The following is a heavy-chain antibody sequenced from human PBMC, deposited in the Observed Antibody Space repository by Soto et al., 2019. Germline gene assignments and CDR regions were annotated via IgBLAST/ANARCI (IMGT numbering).Heavy chain of an antibody. J-gene: IGHJ5*02. CDR1: GYTFTSYG. V-gene: IGHV1-18*03. Sequence: VASVKVSCKASGYTFTSYGIGWVRQAPGQGLEWMGWINVYNGNTNYAQKFQGRVTMTTDTSTSTAYMELRSLRSDDMAVYYCARIFFWWDYGETNGLDPGAQETVVPVS. CDR3: ARIFFWWDYGETNGLDP. CDR2: INVYNGNT. D-gene: IGHD3-10*01.